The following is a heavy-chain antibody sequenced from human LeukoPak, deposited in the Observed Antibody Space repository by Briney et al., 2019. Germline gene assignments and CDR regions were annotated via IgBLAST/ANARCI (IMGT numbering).Heavy chain of an antibody. CDR3: TTEHLTYYDSSGYYLT. CDR1: GYTFINAY. D-gene: IGHD3-22*01. CDR2: MKSNRDGGTT. Sequence: KPGGSLRLSCEVSGYTFINAYMNWVRQAPGKGLEWVGRMKSNRDGGTTDYAAPVKGRFTISRDDSKNTVYLQMNSLKTEDTAVYYCTTEHLTYYDSSGYYLTWGQGTLVTVSS. V-gene: IGHV3-15*01. J-gene: IGHJ5*02.